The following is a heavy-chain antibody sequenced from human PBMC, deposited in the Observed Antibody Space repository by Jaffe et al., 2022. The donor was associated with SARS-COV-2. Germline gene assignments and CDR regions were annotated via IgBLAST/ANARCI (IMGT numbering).Heavy chain of an antibody. D-gene: IGHD3-22*01. Sequence: EVQLVESGGGLVQPGGSLRLSCVASGLTFSAQAMNWVRQAPGKGLEWVSGISGRGDNTYYADSLKGRFTISRDNSKNTLYLQMNSLRAEDTAEYYCASRHDINDYYLPVFEFWGQGTLVTVSS. CDR1: GLTFSAQA. CDR2: ISGRGDNT. V-gene: IGHV3-23*04. CDR3: ASRHDINDYYLPVFEF. J-gene: IGHJ4*02.